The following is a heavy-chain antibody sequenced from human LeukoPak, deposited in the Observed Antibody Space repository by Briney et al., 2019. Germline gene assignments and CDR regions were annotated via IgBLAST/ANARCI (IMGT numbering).Heavy chain of an antibody. CDR3: AREKYDFWSGHEFDY. CDR2: IISSSSYI. CDR1: GFTFSSYS. V-gene: IGHV3-21*01. Sequence: GGSLRLSCAASGFTFSSYSMNWVRQAPGKGREWVSSIISSSSYIYYADSVKGRFPISRDNAKTSLYLQMNSLRAEDTAVYYCAREKYDFWSGHEFDYWGQGTLVTVSS. D-gene: IGHD3-3*01. J-gene: IGHJ4*02.